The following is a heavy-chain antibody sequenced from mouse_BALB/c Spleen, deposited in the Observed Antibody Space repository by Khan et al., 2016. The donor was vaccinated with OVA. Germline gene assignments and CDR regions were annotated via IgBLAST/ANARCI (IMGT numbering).Heavy chain of an antibody. CDR2: IFPGDGST. CDR3: ARGGYGGFAY. J-gene: IGHJ3*01. D-gene: IGHD2-14*01. V-gene: IGHV1-85*01. Sequence: QVQLQQSGAELVKPGTSVKLSCKASGYTFTSYDINWVRQRPEQGLDWIGWIFPGDGSTKYNEKFKGKATLTTDKSSSTAYMQLSRLTSEASAVYFVARGGYGGFAYWGQGTLVTVSA. CDR1: GYTFTSYD.